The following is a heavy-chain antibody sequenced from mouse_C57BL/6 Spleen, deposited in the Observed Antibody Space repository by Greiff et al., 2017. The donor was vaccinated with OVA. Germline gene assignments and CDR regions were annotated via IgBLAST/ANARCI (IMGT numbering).Heavy chain of an antibody. CDR1: GYTFTSYW. CDR3: ASSDGYCTWFAY. CDR2: IDPSDSET. D-gene: IGHD2-3*01. V-gene: IGHV1-52*01. Sequence: QVQLKQPGAELVRPGSSVKLSCKAFGYTFTSYWMHWVKQRPIQGLEWIGNIDPSDSETHYNQKFKDKATLTVDKSSSTAYMQLSSLTSEDSAVYYCASSDGYCTWFAYWGQGTLVTVSA. J-gene: IGHJ3*01.